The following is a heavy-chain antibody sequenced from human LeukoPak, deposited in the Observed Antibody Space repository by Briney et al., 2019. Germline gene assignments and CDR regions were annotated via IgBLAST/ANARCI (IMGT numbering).Heavy chain of an antibody. CDR2: IYYSGST. V-gene: IGHV4-39*07. CDR3: ARDEGSSWMATIKV. D-gene: IGHD5-24*01. CDR1: GGSISSSSYY. Sequence: PSETLSLTCTVSGGSISSSSYYWGWIRQPPGKGLEWIGSIYYSGSTYYNPSLKSRVTISVDTSKNQFSLKLSSVTAADTAVYYCARDEGSSWMATIKVWGQGTLVTVSS. J-gene: IGHJ4*02.